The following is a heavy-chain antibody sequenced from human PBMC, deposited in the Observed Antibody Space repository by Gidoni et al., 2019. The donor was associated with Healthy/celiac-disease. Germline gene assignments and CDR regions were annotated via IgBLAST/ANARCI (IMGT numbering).Heavy chain of an antibody. D-gene: IGHD6-13*01. CDR3: ARGNLQAAAGTIFDY. CDR1: GGSFSGYY. CDR2: INHSGST. V-gene: IGHV4-34*01. J-gene: IGHJ4*02. Sequence: QVQLQQWGAGLLKPSETLSLTCAVYGGSFSGYYWSWIRQPPGKGLEWIGEINHSGSTNYNPSLKSRVTISVDTSKNQFSLKLSSVTAADTAVYYCARGNLQAAAGTIFDYWGQGTLVTVSS.